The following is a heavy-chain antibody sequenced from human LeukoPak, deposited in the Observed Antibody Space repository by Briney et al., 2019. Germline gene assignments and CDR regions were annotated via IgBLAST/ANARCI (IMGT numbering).Heavy chain of an antibody. D-gene: IGHD5-12*01. Sequence: HPGRSLRLSCAASGFTFDDYAMHWVRQAPGKGLEWVSGISWNSGSIGYADSVKGRFTISRDNAKNSLYLQMNSLRAEDTALYYCAKCSGDDYSEYFDYWGQGTLVTVSS. J-gene: IGHJ4*02. CDR1: GFTFDDYA. CDR3: AKCSGDDYSEYFDY. V-gene: IGHV3-9*01. CDR2: ISWNSGSI.